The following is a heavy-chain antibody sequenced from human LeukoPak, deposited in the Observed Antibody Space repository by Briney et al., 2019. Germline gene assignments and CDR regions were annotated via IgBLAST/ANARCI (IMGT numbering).Heavy chain of an antibody. D-gene: IGHD6-19*01. J-gene: IGHJ4*02. CDR3: AGGIAVAGTGFFDY. CDR1: GFTFSDYY. CDR2: ISRSSSYT. V-gene: IGHV3-11*03. Sequence: PGGSLRLSCAASGFTFSDYYMNWIRQAPGKGLECISTISRSSSYTNYADSVKGRFSISRDNAKNSLYLQMNSLGAEDTAVYYCAGGIAVAGTGFFDYWGQGTLVTVSS.